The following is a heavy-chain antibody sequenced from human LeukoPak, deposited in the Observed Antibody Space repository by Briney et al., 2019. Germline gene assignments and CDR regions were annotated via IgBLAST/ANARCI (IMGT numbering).Heavy chain of an antibody. V-gene: IGHV4-38-2*02. CDR2: IHRSGGT. Sequence: SETLSLTCSVSGYSISSGYYWGWIRQSPGKGLEWIGNIHRSGGTYYNPSLKSRVTISVDTSKNQFSLKLISVTAADTAVYYCARHDIVGSSAWIDAFDFWGQGTMVTVSS. CDR1: GYSISSGYY. CDR3: ARHDIVGSSAWIDAFDF. D-gene: IGHD2-21*01. J-gene: IGHJ3*01.